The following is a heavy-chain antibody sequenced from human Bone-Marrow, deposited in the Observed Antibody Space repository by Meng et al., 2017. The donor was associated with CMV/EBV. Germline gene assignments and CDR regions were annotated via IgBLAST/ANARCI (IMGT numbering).Heavy chain of an antibody. D-gene: IGHD3/OR15-3a*01. J-gene: IGHJ6*02. Sequence: SVKVSCKASGGTLSSYAISWVRQAPGQGLEWMGGIIPIFGTANYAQKFQGRVTITTDESTSTASMELSSLRSEDTAVYYCASWTSTAYGMDVWGQGITVTVSS. CDR2: IIPIFGTA. V-gene: IGHV1-69*05. CDR1: GGTLSSYA. CDR3: ASWTSTAYGMDV.